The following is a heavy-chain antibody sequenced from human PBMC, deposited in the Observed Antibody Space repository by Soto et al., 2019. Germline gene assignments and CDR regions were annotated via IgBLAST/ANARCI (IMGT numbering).Heavy chain of an antibody. J-gene: IGHJ6*03. D-gene: IGHD2-8*01. CDR1: GGTFSSYT. CDR3: ARGVPRDGYYYYYMDV. Sequence: QVQLVQSGAEVKKPGSSVKVSCKASGGTFSSYTISWVRQAPGQGLEWMGRIIPILGIANYAQKFQGRVTITADKSTSTADMELSSLRSEDTAVYYCARGVPRDGYYYYYMDVWGKETTVTVSS. V-gene: IGHV1-69*02. CDR2: IIPILGIA.